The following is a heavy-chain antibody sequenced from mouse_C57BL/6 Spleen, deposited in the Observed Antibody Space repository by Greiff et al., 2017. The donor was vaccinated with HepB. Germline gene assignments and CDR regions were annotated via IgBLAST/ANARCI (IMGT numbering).Heavy chain of an antibody. CDR2: IDPSDSET. CDR3: ARYGNYYFDY. Sequence: QVQLQQPGAELVRPGSSVKLSCKASGYTFTSYWMHWVKQRPIQGLEWIGNIDPSDSETHYNQKFKDKVTLTVDKSSSTAYMQLSSLTSEDSAVYYCARYGNYYFDYWGQGTTLTVSS. V-gene: IGHV1-52*01. J-gene: IGHJ2*01. D-gene: IGHD2-1*01. CDR1: GYTFTSYW.